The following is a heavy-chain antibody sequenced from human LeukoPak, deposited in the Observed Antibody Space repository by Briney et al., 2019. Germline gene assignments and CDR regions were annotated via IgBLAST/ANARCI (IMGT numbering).Heavy chain of an antibody. Sequence: LPGGSLRLSCAASGFTFSSYWMSWVRQAPGKGLEWVANIKQDGSEKYYVDSVKGRFTISRDNAKNSLYLQMNSLRAEDTAVYYCARVIHLRYFDRFFDYWGQGTLVTVSS. CDR3: ARVIHLRYFDRFFDY. V-gene: IGHV3-7*04. J-gene: IGHJ4*02. D-gene: IGHD3-9*01. CDR2: IKQDGSEK. CDR1: GFTFSSYW.